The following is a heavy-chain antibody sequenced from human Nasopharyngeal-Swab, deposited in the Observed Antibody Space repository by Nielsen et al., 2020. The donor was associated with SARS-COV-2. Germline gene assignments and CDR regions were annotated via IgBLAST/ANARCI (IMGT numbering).Heavy chain of an antibody. D-gene: IGHD3-22*01. CDR1: GFNFDDYA. Sequence: SLKISCAASGFNFDDYAMHWVRQAPGKGLEWVSGISWNSGSIGYADSVKGRFTISRDNAKNSLYLQMNSLRAEDTALYYCGHSGYDAFDIWGQGTMVTVSS. CDR3: GHSGYDAFDI. CDR2: ISWNSGSI. J-gene: IGHJ3*02. V-gene: IGHV3-9*01.